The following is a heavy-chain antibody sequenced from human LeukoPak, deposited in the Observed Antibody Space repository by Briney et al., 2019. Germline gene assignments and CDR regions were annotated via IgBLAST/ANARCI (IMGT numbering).Heavy chain of an antibody. CDR2: IYPGGSHI. Sequence: GESLKISCQASGYILTLNWIGWVRQMPGKGLEWMGIIYPGGSHIRYSPSFQGQVTISAGKSISTAYLQWSSLKVSDTAMYYCARLGDPLYYSGSGMMGHWFDPWGQGTLVTVSS. CDR1: GYILTLNW. D-gene: IGHD3-10*01. V-gene: IGHV5-51*01. J-gene: IGHJ5*02. CDR3: ARLGDPLYYSGSGMMGHWFDP.